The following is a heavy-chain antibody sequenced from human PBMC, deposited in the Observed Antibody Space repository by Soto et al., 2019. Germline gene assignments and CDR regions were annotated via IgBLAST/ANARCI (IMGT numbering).Heavy chain of an antibody. CDR1: RGTFSNYA. V-gene: IGHV1-69*12. D-gene: IGHD2-21*02. CDR3: ARVAYCGGDYQRYYFDY. CDR2: IIPIFGTA. Sequence: QVQLVQSGAEMKKPGSSVKVCCKASRGTFSNYAISWVRQAPGQGLEWMGGIIPIFGTANYAQKFQGKVTITADESTNTAYMEMGSLRSEDTALYYCARVAYCGGDYQRYYFDYWGQGTLVTVSS. J-gene: IGHJ4*02.